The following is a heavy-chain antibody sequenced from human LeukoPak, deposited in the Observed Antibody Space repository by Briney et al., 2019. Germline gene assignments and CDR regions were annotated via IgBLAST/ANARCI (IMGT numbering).Heavy chain of an antibody. CDR2: INPSGGSP. CDR3: ARGYDYVGY. V-gene: IGHV1-46*01. CDR1: GYTFTSYY. D-gene: IGHD5-12*01. Sequence: GASVKVSCKAAGYTFTSYYMHWVRQAPGQGLEWMGIINPSGGSPSYAQKFQGRVTMTRDTSISTAYMELSRLRSDDTAVYYCARGYDYVGYWGQGTLVTVSS. J-gene: IGHJ4*02.